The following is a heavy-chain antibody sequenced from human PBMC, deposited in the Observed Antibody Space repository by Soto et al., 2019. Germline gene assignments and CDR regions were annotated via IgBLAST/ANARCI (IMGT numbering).Heavy chain of an antibody. J-gene: IGHJ3*02. CDR3: ARYEHQLVNGTNAFDI. D-gene: IGHD6-6*01. Sequence: GGSLRLSCVASGFTFSSYSMNWVRQAPGKGLEWVSSISSSSSYIYYADSVKGRFTISRDNAKNSLYLQMNSLRAEDTAVYYCARYEHQLVNGTNAFDIWGQGTMVTVSS. CDR1: GFTFSSYS. CDR2: ISSSSSYI. V-gene: IGHV3-21*01.